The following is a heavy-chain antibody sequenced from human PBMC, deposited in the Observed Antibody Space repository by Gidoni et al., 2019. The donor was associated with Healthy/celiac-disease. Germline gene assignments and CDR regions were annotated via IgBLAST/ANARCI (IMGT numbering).Heavy chain of an antibody. Sequence: QVQLVQSGAEVKKPGASVKVSCKASGYTFTGHYMHWVRQAPGQGLEWMGWINPNSGGTNYAQKFQGWVTMTRDTSISTAYMELSRLRSDDTAVYYCARDRGGIAVAGKGDYYYGMDVWGQGTTVTVSS. D-gene: IGHD6-19*01. V-gene: IGHV1-2*04. CDR3: ARDRGGIAVAGKGDYYYGMDV. CDR2: INPNSGGT. CDR1: GYTFTGHY. J-gene: IGHJ6*02.